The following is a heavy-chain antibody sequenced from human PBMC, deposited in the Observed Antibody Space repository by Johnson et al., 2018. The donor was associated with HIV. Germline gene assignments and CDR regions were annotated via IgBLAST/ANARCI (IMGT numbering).Heavy chain of an antibody. D-gene: IGHD3-22*01. CDR3: ARDLQDSSGYYYEGDAFDI. J-gene: IGHJ3*02. Sequence: VQLVESGGGLVQPGGSLRLSCAASGFTFSSYWMHWVRQAPGKGLVWVSRINSDGSSTSYADSVKGRFTISRDNAKNTLYLQMNSLRAEDTAVYYCARDLQDSSGYYYEGDAFDIWGQGTMVTVSS. CDR1: GFTFSSYW. CDR2: INSDGSST. V-gene: IGHV3-74*01.